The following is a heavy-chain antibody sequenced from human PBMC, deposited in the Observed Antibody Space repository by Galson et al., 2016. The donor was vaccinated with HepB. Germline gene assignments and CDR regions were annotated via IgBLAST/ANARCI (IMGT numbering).Heavy chain of an antibody. CDR2: IRSKANGGTI. D-gene: IGHD1-20*01. J-gene: IGHJ4*02. CDR3: TTDNWPILRDSY. V-gene: IGHV3-15*07. CDR1: DFAFTNAW. Sequence: SLRLSCAVSDFAFTNAWMNWVRQAPGKGLEWVGRIRSKANGGTIDYAAPEKGRFTISRDDSEHTLYLQMNSLKTEDTDVYYRTTDNWPILRDSYWGQGTLVTVSS.